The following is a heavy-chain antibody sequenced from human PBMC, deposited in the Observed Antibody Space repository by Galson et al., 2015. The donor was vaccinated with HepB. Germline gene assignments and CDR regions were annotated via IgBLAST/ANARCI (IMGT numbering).Heavy chain of an antibody. CDR1: GFTFSDYY. J-gene: IGHJ6*02. V-gene: IGHV3-11*06. CDR3: SGVGYPNYYYYGMDV. D-gene: IGHD3-22*01. Sequence: SLRLSCAASGFTFSDYYMSWLRQAPGKGLEWVSYISSSSSYTNYADSVKGRFTISRDNAKNSLYLQMNSLRAEDTAAYYCSGVGYPNYYYYGMDVWGQGTTVTVSS. CDR2: ISSSSSYT.